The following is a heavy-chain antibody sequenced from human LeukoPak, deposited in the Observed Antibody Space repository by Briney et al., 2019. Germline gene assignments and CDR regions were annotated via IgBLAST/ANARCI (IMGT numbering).Heavy chain of an antibody. D-gene: IGHD2-2*01. J-gene: IGHJ3*02. CDR1: GGSINSSYYY. CDR2: IYYTGTT. V-gene: IGHV4-39*07. CDR3: ARVNGVIVVVPAAIAFDI. Sequence: ASETLSLTCTVSGGSINSSYYYWGWVRQPPGKGLEWIGIIYYTGTTFYNPSLKSRVTISVDRSKNQFSLKLSSVTAADTAVYYCARVNGVIVVVPAAIAFDIWGQGTMVTVSS.